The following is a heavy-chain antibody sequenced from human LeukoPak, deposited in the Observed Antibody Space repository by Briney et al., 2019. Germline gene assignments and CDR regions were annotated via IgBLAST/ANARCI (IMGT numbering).Heavy chain of an antibody. CDR3: ARERWHCRVNCYSVYYYALDV. Sequence: ASVKVSCTASGYTFTSYAIHWVRQAPGQRLEWLGWINPGNGDTKYSQNFQGRVTVTGDTSAATAYVELNSLTSEDTAVYYCARERWHCRVNCYSVYYYALDVWGQGTTVTVSS. J-gene: IGHJ6*02. V-gene: IGHV1-3*01. D-gene: IGHD2-15*01. CDR2: INPGNGDT. CDR1: GYTFTSYA.